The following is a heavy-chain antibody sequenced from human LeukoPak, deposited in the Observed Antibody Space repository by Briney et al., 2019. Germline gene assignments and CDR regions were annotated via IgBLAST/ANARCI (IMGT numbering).Heavy chain of an antibody. CDR3: AKEGGDYVYYFDY. CDR1: GFTFSSYA. D-gene: IGHD4-17*01. V-gene: IGHV3-23*01. Sequence: GGSLRLSCAASGFTFSSYAMSWVRQAPGKVLEWVSAIGVSGGSTYYADSVKGRFTISRDNSKNTLYLQMNSLRAEDTAIYYCAKEGGDYVYYFDYWGQGTLVTVSS. CDR2: IGVSGGST. J-gene: IGHJ4*02.